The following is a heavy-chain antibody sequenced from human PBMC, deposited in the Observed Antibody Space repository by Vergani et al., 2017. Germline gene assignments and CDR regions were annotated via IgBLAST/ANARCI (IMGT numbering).Heavy chain of an antibody. V-gene: IGHV4-59*01. CDR3: ARPTTN. CDR1: GGSISSYY. J-gene: IGHJ4*02. D-gene: IGHD4-11*01. Sequence: QVQLQESGPGLVKPSETLSLTCTVSGGSISSYYWSWIRQPPGKGLEWIGYIYYSGSTNYNPSLKSRVTISVDTSKNQFSLKLSSVTAADTAVYYCARPTTNWGQGTLVTVSS. CDR2: IYYSGST.